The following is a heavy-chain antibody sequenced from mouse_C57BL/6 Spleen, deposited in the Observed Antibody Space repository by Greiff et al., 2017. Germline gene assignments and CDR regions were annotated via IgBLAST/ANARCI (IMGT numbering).Heavy chain of an antibody. V-gene: IGHV5-4*01. J-gene: IGHJ1*03. D-gene: IGHD3-3*01. CDR3: ARDLGPNWYFDV. CDR2: ISDGGGYT. CDR1: GFTFSSYA. Sequence: EVQRVESGGGLVKPGGSLKLSCAASGFTFSSYAMSWVRQTPEKRLEWVATISDGGGYTYYPDNVKGRFTISRDNAKNNLYLQMSHLKSEDTAMYYCARDLGPNWYFDVWGTGTTVTVSS.